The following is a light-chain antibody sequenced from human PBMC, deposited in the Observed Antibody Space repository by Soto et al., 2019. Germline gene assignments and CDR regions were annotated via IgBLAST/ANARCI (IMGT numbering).Light chain of an antibody. CDR2: GAS. Sequence: DIQLTQSPSFLSASVGDRVTITCRASQDISSHLAWYQQRPGKAPKLLIYGASTLQSGVPSRFSGSGSGTQFTLTITSLQPEDSATYWCQQLHKYSLTFGGGTKVEIK. J-gene: IGKJ4*01. CDR3: QQLHKYSLT. V-gene: IGKV1-9*01. CDR1: QDISSH.